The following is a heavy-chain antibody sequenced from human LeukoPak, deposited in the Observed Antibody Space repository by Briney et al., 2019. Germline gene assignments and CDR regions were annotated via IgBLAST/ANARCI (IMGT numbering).Heavy chain of an antibody. CDR1: GGTFSSYA. D-gene: IGHD6-13*01. CDR2: IIPILGIA. J-gene: IGHJ5*02. CDR3: AGQIAAADNWFDP. Sequence: SVKVSCKASGGTFSSYAISWVRQAPGQGLEWMGRIIPILGIANYAQKFQGRVTITADKSTSTAYMELSSLRSEDTAVYYCAGQIAAADNWFDPWGQGTLVTVSS. V-gene: IGHV1-69*04.